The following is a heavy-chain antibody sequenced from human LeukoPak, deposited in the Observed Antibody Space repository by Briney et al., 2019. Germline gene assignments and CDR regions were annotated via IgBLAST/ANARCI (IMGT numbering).Heavy chain of an antibody. CDR1: GYTFIDYY. J-gene: IGHJ4*02. V-gene: IGHV1-2*02. D-gene: IGHD4-17*01. CDR2: INPNSGGT. Sequence: ASVKVSCKGSGYTFIDYYMHWVRQAPGQGLEWMGWINPNSGGTKYAQKFQGRVTMTRDTSISTAYMEVTRLRSDDTAVYYCVRRCYGDYVGFLGYWGQGTLVTVSS. CDR3: VRRCYGDYVGFLGY.